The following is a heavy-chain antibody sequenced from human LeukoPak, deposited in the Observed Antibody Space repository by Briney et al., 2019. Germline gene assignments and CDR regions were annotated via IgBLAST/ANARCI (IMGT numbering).Heavy chain of an antibody. J-gene: IGHJ4*02. CDR2: ISYDGSNK. CDR1: GFTFSTYG. CDR3: ARGITGTVFDY. Sequence: GGSLRLSCAASGFTFSTYGMHWDRQVPGKGLEWVAVISYDGSNKYYPESVKGRFTISRDNSKNTLYLQMNSLRAEDTAVYYCARGITGTVFDYWGQGTLVTVSS. D-gene: IGHD1-7*01. V-gene: IGHV3-30-3*01.